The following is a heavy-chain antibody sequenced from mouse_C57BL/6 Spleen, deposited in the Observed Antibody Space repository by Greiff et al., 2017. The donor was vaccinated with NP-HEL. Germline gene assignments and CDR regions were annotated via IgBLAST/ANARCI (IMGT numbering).Heavy chain of an antibody. V-gene: IGHV7-3*01. CDR3: ARYDYGSSYFDY. D-gene: IGHD1-1*01. CDR1: GFTFTDYY. CDR2: IRNKANGYST. J-gene: IGHJ2*01. Sequence: DVKLVESGGGLVQPGGSLSLSCAASGFTFTDYYMSWVRQPPGQALEWLGFIRNKANGYSTEYSASVKGRFTISRDKSQSILDLQMNALRAEDSATYYCARYDYGSSYFDYWGQGTTLTVSS.